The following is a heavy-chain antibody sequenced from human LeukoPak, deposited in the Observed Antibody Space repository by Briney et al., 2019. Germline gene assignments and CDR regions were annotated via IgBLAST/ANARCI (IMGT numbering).Heavy chain of an antibody. CDR1: GGSISSSSYY. CDR2: IYNSGRS. CDR3: ASWSTAMVTYDY. J-gene: IGHJ4*02. D-gene: IGHD5-18*01. Sequence: PSETLSLTCTVSGGSISSSSYYWGWIRQPPGKGLEWIGVIYNSGRSFYNPSLKSRVTISVDTSKNHFSLKLSSVTAADTAVFYCASWSTAMVTYDYWGQGTLVTVSS. V-gene: IGHV4-39*02.